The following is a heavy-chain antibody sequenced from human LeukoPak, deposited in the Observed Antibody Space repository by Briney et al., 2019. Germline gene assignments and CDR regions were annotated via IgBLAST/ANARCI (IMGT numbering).Heavy chain of an antibody. V-gene: IGHV3-21*01. CDR3: ARDMEGVYYYDSSGRGIDV. D-gene: IGHD3-22*01. Sequence: GGSLRLSCAASGFTFSSYSMNWVRQAPGKGLEWVSSISSSSSYIYYADSVKGRFTIPRDNAKNSLYLQMNSLRAEDTAVYYCARDMEGVYYYDSSGRGIDVWGQGTTITVSS. J-gene: IGHJ6*02. CDR1: GFTFSSYS. CDR2: ISSSSSYI.